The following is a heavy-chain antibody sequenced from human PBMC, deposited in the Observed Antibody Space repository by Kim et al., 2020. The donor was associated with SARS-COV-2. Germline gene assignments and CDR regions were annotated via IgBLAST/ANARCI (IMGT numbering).Heavy chain of an antibody. CDR2: ISYDGSNK. V-gene: IGHV3-30-3*01. J-gene: IGHJ4*02. CDR3: ARDRITMIVVASGAFDY. CDR1: GFTFSSYA. Sequence: GGSLRLSCAASGFTFSSYAMHWVRQGPGKGLEWVAVISYDGSNKYYADSVKGRFTISRDNSKNTLYLQMNSLRAEDTAVYYCARDRITMIVVASGAFDYWGQGTLVTVSS. D-gene: IGHD3-22*01.